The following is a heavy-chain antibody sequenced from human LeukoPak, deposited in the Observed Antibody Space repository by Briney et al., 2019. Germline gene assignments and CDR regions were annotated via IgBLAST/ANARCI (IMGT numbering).Heavy chain of an antibody. CDR3: ARDPEQLDLSGAFDI. CDR1: GYTFTSYG. Sequence: ASVKVSCKASGYTFTSYGIRWVRQAPGQGLEWMGIINPSGGSTSYAQKFQGRVTMTRDTSTSTVYMELSSLRSEDTAVYYCARDPEQLDLSGAFDIWGQGTMVTVSS. V-gene: IGHV1-46*01. CDR2: INPSGGST. J-gene: IGHJ3*02. D-gene: IGHD6-13*01.